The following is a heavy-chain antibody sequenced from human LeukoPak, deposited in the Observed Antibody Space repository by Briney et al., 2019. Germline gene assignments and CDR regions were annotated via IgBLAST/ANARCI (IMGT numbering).Heavy chain of an antibody. CDR2: VYPGDSDT. V-gene: IGHV5-51*01. Sequence: GESLKISCKGSGYSFSDYWIGWVRQMPGKGLEWMGIVYPGDSDTRYSPSFKGQVTISADKSFDTTYLQWTSLEASDTAMYYCARPWVLDAFDIWGQGTVVTVSS. CDR3: ARPWVLDAFDI. CDR1: GYSFSDYW. J-gene: IGHJ3*02.